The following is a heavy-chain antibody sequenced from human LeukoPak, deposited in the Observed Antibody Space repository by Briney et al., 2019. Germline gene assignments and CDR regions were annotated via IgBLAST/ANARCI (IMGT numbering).Heavy chain of an antibody. V-gene: IGHV4-59*08. CDR3: ARGPYSYDSSGAFDI. Sequence: SETLSLTCTASGGSISGYYWSWIRQPPGEGLEWIGYIYYSGSTNYNPSLKSRVTISVDTSKNQFSLKLSSVTAADTAVYFCARGPYSYDSSGAFDIWGQGTMVTVSS. CDR1: GGSISGYY. CDR2: IYYSGST. D-gene: IGHD3-22*01. J-gene: IGHJ3*02.